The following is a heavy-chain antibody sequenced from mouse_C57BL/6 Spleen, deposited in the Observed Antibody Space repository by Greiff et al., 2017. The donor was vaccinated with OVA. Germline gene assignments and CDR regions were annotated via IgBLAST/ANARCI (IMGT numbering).Heavy chain of an antibody. CDR2: IYPGDGDT. J-gene: IGHJ2*01. D-gene: IGHD2-3*01. CDR1: GYAFSSYW. CDR3: ARSPYDAGDY. Sequence: QVQLQQSGAELVKPGASVKISCKASGYAFSSYWMNWVKQRPGKGLAWIGQIYPGDGDTNYNGKFKGKATLTADKTSSTAYMQLSSLTSEDSAVYFCARSPYDAGDYWGQGTTLTVSA. V-gene: IGHV1-80*01.